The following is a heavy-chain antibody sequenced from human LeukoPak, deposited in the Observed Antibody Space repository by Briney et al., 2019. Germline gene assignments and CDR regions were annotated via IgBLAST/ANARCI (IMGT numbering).Heavy chain of an antibody. D-gene: IGHD6-19*01. CDR2: IYYSGST. J-gene: IGHJ4*02. V-gene: IGHV4-39*01. CDR1: GGSISSSSYY. Sequence: PSETLSLTCTVSGGSISSSSYYWGWIRQPPGKGLEWIGSIYYSGSTYYNPSLKSRVTISVDTSKNQFSLKLGSVTAADTAVYYCARAVAGEFDYWGQGTLVTVSS. CDR3: ARAVAGEFDY.